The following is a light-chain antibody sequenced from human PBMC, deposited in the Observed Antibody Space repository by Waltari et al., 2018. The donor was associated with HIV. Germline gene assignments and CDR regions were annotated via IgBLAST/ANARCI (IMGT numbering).Light chain of an antibody. CDR3: QQYYMYPRT. CDR1: QSISRW. V-gene: IGKV1-5*03. J-gene: IGKJ2*02. CDR2: KAS. Sequence: DIQMTQSPSTMSASVGDRVTITCRASQSISRWLAWYQQKPGKAPKLLIYKASLLDSGVPTTCSGSGSATDFTLTISSLQPVDLAAYFCQQYYMYPRTLGQGTKLESK.